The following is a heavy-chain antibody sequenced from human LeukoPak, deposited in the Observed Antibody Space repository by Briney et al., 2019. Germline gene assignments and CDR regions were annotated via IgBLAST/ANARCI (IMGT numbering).Heavy chain of an antibody. V-gene: IGHV1-69*05. CDR2: IIPIFGTA. J-gene: IGHJ6*03. Sequence: GASVKVSCKASGGTFSSYAISWVRQAPGQGLEWMGRIIPIFGTANYAQKFQGRVTITTDESTSTAYMELSSLRSEDTAVYYCARAILLPQYDFLSYYMDVWGKGTSVTVSS. D-gene: IGHD3-3*01. CDR1: GGTFSSYA. CDR3: ARAILLPQYDFLSYYMDV.